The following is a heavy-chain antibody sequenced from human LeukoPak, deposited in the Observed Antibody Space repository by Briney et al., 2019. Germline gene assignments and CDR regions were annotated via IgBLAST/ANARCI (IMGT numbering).Heavy chain of an antibody. V-gene: IGHV4-38-2*02. Sequence: SETLSLTCTVSGYSISSGYYWGWIRQPPGKGLEWIGSIYHSGSTYYNPSLKSRVTISVDTSKNQFSLKLSSVTAADTAVYYCARGRTWFGDYQFDYWGQGTLVTVSS. CDR2: IYHSGST. CDR3: ARGRTWFGDYQFDY. J-gene: IGHJ4*02. D-gene: IGHD3-10*01. CDR1: GYSISSGYY.